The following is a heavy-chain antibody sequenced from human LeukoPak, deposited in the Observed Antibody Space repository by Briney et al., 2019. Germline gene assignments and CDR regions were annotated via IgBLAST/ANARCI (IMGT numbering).Heavy chain of an antibody. CDR1: GFTFSSYW. D-gene: IGHD2-2*01. J-gene: IGHJ5*02. CDR3: ARGVGYCSSTSCYWWFDP. CDR2: INSDGSST. Sequence: GGSLRLSCAAPGFTFSSYWMHWVRQAPGKGLVWVSRINSDGSSTSYADSVKGRFTISRDNAKNTLYLQMNSLRAEDTAVYYCARGVGYCSSTSCYWWFDPWGQGTLVTVSS. V-gene: IGHV3-74*01.